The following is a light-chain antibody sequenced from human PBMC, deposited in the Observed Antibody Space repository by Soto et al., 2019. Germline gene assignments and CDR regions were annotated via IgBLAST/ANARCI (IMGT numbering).Light chain of an antibody. CDR3: QQYDNLLT. Sequence: IQVTQSPSSLSASVGESVTITCRASQDIDNYLNWYQHRPGEAPKLLIYAASYLETGVSTRFSGSGSGTDFTFTISSLQPEDIATYYCQQYDNLLTFGGGTKVDIK. CDR2: AAS. CDR1: QDIDNY. J-gene: IGKJ4*01. V-gene: IGKV1-33*01.